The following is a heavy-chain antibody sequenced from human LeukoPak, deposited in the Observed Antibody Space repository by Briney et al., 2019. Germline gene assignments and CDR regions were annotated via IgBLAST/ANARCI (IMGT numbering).Heavy chain of an antibody. J-gene: IGHJ4*02. CDR3: VRDSDWLFSG. Sequence: GGSLRLSCAASGFTLGNYAMSWVRQAPGKGLEWVSAISGNGYNTYYADSVKGRFTISRDNAKNTLYVEMDSLTAEDTAVYYCVRDSDWLFSGWGQGTLVTVSS. CDR1: GFTLGNYA. CDR2: ISGNGYNT. D-gene: IGHD3-9*01. V-gene: IGHV3-23*01.